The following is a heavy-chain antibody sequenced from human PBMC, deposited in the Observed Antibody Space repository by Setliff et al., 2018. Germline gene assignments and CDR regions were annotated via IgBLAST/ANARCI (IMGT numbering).Heavy chain of an antibody. CDR2: VYYSGYT. Sequence: KTSETLSLTCNVSGGSVSSTSHYWGWIRQPPGKGMEWIGSVYYSGYTYYNPSLQSRVTISVDMSKNQFSMKLTSVTAADTAVYYCARVDFTMIQGVLGLWGQGTLVTVS. CDR3: ARVDFTMIQGVLGL. D-gene: IGHD3-10*01. J-gene: IGHJ1*01. V-gene: IGHV4-39*07. CDR1: GGSVSSTSHY.